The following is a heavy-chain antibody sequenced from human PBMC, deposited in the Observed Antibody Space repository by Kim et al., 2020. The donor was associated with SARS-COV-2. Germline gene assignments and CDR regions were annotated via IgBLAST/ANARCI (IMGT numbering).Heavy chain of an antibody. D-gene: IGHD2-2*01. Sequence: YADSVRGRVTTSRDNPKSTVYLQMNSLRAEDTAVYYCAGICGTTSCSDDYWGQGTLVTVSS. V-gene: IGHV3-23*01. J-gene: IGHJ4*02. CDR3: AGICGTTSCSDDY.